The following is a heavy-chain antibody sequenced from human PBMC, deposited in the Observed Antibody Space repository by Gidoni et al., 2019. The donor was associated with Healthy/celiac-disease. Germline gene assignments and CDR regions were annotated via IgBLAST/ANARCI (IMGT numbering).Heavy chain of an antibody. CDR1: GFTFDDYA. J-gene: IGHJ4*02. Sequence: EVQLVESGGGLVQPGRSLSLSCSASGFTFDDYAMHWVRQAPGKGLEWVSGISWNSGSIGYADSVKGRFTISRDNAKNSLYLQMNSLRAEDTALYYCAKDIDTIFPPWGQGTLVTVSS. CDR3: AKDIDTIFPP. CDR2: ISWNSGSI. D-gene: IGHD3-3*01. V-gene: IGHV3-9*01.